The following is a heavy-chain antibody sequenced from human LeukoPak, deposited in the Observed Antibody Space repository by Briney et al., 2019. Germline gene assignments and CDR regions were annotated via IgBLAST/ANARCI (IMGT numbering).Heavy chain of an antibody. Sequence: SETLSLTCTVSGGSISSRSYYWGWIRQPPGKGLEWIGSNSGSTYYNPSLQSRVTISVDTSKNQFSLKLSSVTAADTAVYYCARDRGSQPFIDYWGQGTLVTVSS. D-gene: IGHD1-26*01. CDR1: GGSISSRSYY. V-gene: IGHV4-39*07. CDR2: NSGST. J-gene: IGHJ4*02. CDR3: ARDRGSQPFIDY.